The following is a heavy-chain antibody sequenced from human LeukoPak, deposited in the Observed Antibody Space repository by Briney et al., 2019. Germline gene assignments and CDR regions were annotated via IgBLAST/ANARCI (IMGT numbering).Heavy chain of an antibody. CDR3: ARGLRKVSWSHYYYYGMDV. Sequence: GRFTISRDNAKNSLYLQMNSLRAEDTAVYYCARGLRKVSWSHYYYYGMDVWGQGTTVTVSS. J-gene: IGHJ6*02. D-gene: IGHD3-3*01. V-gene: IGHV3-11*06.